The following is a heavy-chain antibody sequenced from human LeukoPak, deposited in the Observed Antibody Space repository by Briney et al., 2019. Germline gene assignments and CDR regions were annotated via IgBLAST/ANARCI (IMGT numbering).Heavy chain of an antibody. V-gene: IGHV4-30-4*08. J-gene: IGHJ4*02. CDR3: ARSRVLRYFDWLFPFDY. D-gene: IGHD3-9*01. Sequence: SQTLSLTCTVSGGSISSGDYYWCWIRQPPGKGLEWIGYIYYSGSTYYNPSLKSRVTISVDTSKNQFSLKLSSVTAADTAVYYCARSRVLRYFDWLFPFDYWGQGTLVTVSS. CDR1: GGSISSGDYY. CDR2: IYYSGST.